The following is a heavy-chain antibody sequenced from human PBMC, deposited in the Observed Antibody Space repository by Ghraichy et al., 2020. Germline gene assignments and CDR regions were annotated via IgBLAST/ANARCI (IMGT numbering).Heavy chain of an antibody. CDR2: ISWNSGSI. CDR1: GFTFDDYA. J-gene: IGHJ4*02. V-gene: IGHV3-9*01. D-gene: IGHD5-24*01. CDR3: AKGATDGYKSEVDY. Sequence: GGSLRLSCAASGFTFDDYAMHWVRQAPGKGLEWVSGISWNSGSIGYADSVKGRFTISRDNAKNSLYLQMNSLRAEDTALYYCAKGATDGYKSEVDYWGQGTLVTVSS.